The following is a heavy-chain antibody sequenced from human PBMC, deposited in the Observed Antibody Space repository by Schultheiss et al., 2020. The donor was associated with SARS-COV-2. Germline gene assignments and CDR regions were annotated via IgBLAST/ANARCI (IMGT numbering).Heavy chain of an antibody. D-gene: IGHD5-12*01. J-gene: IGHJ4*02. CDR2: ISYDGSNK. V-gene: IGHV3-30*03. Sequence: GGSLRLSCAASGFTFSSYGMHWVRQAPGKGLEWVALISYDGSNKYYADSVQGRFTISRDNSKNTLYLQMNSLRAEDTAVYYCARRDSGFDFPRYWGQGTLVTVSS. CDR1: GFTFSSYG. CDR3: ARRDSGFDFPRY.